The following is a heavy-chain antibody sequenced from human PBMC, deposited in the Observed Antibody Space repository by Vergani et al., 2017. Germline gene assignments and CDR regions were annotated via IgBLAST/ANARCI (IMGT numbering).Heavy chain of an antibody. CDR3: AGGGGGAAAGLLDY. Sequence: EVQLVESGGGVVQPGGSLRLSCAASGFTFDDYAMHWVRQAPGKGLEWVGRTRNKANSYTTEYAASVKGRFTIERDDPKNSWYLQMRSLKTEDTAVYYCAGGGGGAAAGLLDYWGQGTLVTVSS. D-gene: IGHD6-13*01. CDR2: TRNKANSYTT. V-gene: IGHV3-72*01. J-gene: IGHJ4*02. CDR1: GFTFDDYA.